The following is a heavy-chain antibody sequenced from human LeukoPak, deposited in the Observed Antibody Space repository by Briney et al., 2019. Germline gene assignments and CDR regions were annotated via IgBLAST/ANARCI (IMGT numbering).Heavy chain of an antibody. J-gene: IGHJ5*02. CDR2: IRYDGSNK. V-gene: IGHV3-30*02. CDR1: GFTFSSYG. D-gene: IGHD2-21*01. CDR3: ARVVGRVFPGNWFDP. Sequence: PGGSLRLSCAASGFTFSSYGMHWVRQAPGKGLGWVAFIRYDGSNKYYADSVKGRFTISRDNSKNTLYLQMNSLRAEDTAVYYCARVVGRVFPGNWFDPWGQGTLVTVSS.